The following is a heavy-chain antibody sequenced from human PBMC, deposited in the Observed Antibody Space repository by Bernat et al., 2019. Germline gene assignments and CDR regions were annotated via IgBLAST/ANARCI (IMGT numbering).Heavy chain of an antibody. Sequence: EVQLLESGGGLVQPGGSLRLSCAASGFTFSSYAMSWVRQAPGQGLEWVSAISGSGGSTYYADSVKGRFTISRDKSTSTLYLPMNSLRAEDTAVYYCAKHLYSSSWSPFDYWGQGTLVTVSS. CDR3: AKHLYSSSWSPFDY. CDR2: ISGSGGST. CDR1: GFTFSSYA. J-gene: IGHJ4*02. D-gene: IGHD6-13*01. V-gene: IGHV3-23*01.